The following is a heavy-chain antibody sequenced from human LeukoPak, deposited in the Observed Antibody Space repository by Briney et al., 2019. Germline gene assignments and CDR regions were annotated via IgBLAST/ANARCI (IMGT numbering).Heavy chain of an antibody. D-gene: IGHD5-24*01. CDR3: ATIRWDFDC. V-gene: IGHV3-23*01. Sequence: PGGSLKLSCAASGFTFSGYAMSWVRQAPGKGLEWVSGIGGSGGRRYYADSVKGRFTISRDNSKNTLYLQMNSLRAEDTAVYYCATIRWDFDCWGQGTLVTVSS. CDR2: IGGSGGRR. CDR1: GFTFSGYA. J-gene: IGHJ4*02.